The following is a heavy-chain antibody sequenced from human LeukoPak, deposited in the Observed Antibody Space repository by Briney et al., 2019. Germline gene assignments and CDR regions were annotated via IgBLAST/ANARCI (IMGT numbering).Heavy chain of an antibody. V-gene: IGHV3-48*02. Sequence: PGGSLRLSCVASGFALSSYSMSWVRQAPGKGLEWISYTSSGSSIKYYADSVKGRFTISRDNAKNSLYLQMNSLRDEDTAVYYCAREAPRLFTYGYSGYGLFDYWGQGTLVTVSS. D-gene: IGHD5-12*01. CDR1: GFALSSYS. CDR2: TSSGSSIK. J-gene: IGHJ4*02. CDR3: AREAPRLFTYGYSGYGLFDY.